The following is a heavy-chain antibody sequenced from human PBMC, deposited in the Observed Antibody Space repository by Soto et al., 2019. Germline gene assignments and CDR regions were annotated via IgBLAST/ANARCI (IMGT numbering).Heavy chain of an antibody. CDR2: TSYDGNNK. CDR1: GFTFGNYG. D-gene: IGHD1-26*01. Sequence: GACLRLSCPASGFTFGNYGMHWVRQAPGKGLEWVASTSYDGNNKYYADSLKGRFTISRDNSKKMVYLQMTSLGPEDTAVYYCAKGGGSARDFDYWGQGALVTVSS. J-gene: IGHJ4*02. V-gene: IGHV3-30*18. CDR3: AKGGGSARDFDY.